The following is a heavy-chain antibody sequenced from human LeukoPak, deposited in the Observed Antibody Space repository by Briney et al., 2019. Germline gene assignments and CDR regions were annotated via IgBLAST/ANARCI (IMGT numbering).Heavy chain of an antibody. D-gene: IGHD4-23*01. CDR1: GFTFDGYA. J-gene: IGHJ4*02. CDR3: AKDYGGNHWFDY. Sequence: GGSLRLSCEASGFTFDGYAMTWVRQAPGEGLDWVSGISWDSGAIGYADSVKGRFAISRDNAKNSLYLQMDSLRAEDTALYYCAKDYGGNHWFDYWGQGTLVTVSS. CDR2: ISWDSGAI. V-gene: IGHV3-9*01.